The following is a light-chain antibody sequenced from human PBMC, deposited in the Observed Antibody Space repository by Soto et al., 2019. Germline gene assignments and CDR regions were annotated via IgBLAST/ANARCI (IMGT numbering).Light chain of an antibody. J-gene: IGKJ1*01. CDR3: QQSYSTFT. CDR1: QAVNTR. Sequence: EIVLTQSPATLSSFPGERATLSGRASQAVNTRLAWYQHKPGQAPRLLIYGASTRATGIPARFSGSGSGTEFTLTISSLQPEDFATYYCQQSYSTFTFGQGTKVDI. V-gene: IGKV3-11*01. CDR2: GAS.